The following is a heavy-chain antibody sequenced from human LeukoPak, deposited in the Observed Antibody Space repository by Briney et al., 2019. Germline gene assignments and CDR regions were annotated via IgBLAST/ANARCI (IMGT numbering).Heavy chain of an antibody. Sequence: GGSLRLSCSVSGFTFSSDAMHWVRQAPGKGLEWVAVISYDGGYKYYADSVKGRFTISRDNSKNMLYLQMNSLRGEDTAVYYCARGPVGATWYFDYWGQGTLVIVSS. D-gene: IGHD1-26*01. J-gene: IGHJ4*02. CDR2: ISYDGGYK. CDR3: ARGPVGATWYFDY. V-gene: IGHV3-30-3*01. CDR1: GFTFSSDA.